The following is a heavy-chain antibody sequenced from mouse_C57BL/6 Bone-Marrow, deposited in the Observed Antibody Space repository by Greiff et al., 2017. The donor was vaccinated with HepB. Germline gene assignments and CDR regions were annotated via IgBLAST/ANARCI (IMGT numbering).Heavy chain of an antibody. CDR3: ARDGSSYDY. V-gene: IGHV1-50*01. D-gene: IGHD1-1*01. CDR2: IDPSDSYT. Sequence: QVQLQQPGAELVKPGASVKLSCKASGYTFTSYWMQWVKQRPGQGLEWIGEIDPSDSYTNYNQKFKGKATLTVDTSSSTAYMQLSSLTSEDSAVYYYARDGSSYDYWGQGTTLTVSS. CDR1: GYTFTSYW. J-gene: IGHJ2*01.